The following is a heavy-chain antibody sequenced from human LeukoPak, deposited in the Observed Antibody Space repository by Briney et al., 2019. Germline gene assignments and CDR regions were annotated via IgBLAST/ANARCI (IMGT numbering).Heavy chain of an antibody. J-gene: IGHJ4*02. CDR1: GCSLTPAGFA. CDR2: IYGNDHK. CDR3: AQLSRTPSFSMTTVTTFDY. Sequence: SGPTLAKPTQTLTLTCIFSGCSLTPAGFAGGWVRQPSGKALEWPPIIYGNDHKVYRPSLKKRLTITQDNSRNQVVLTMTNMDLVDTATYYCAQLSRTPSFSMTTVTTFDYWGQGTLVTVPS. D-gene: IGHD4-17*01. V-gene: IGHV2-5*01.